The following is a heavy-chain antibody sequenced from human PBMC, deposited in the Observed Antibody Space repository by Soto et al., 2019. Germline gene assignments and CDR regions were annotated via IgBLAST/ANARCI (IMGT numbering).Heavy chain of an antibody. V-gene: IGHV3-21*06. J-gene: IGHJ4*02. Sequence: GGSLRLSCAASGFTFTRYSMNWVRQAPGKGLEWVSSISSTTNYIYYGDSMKGRFTISRDNAKNSMYLEMNSLRAEDTAVYYCARESEDLTSNFDYWGQGTLVTV. CDR1: GFTFTRYS. CDR3: ARESEDLTSNFDY. CDR2: ISSTTNYI.